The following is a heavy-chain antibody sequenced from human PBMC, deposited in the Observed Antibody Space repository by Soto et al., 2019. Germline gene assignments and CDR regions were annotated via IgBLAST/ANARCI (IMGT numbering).Heavy chain of an antibody. CDR2: IRKKTNSYTT. CDR1: GLTFSDRY. D-gene: IGHD4-17*01. J-gene: IGHJ4*02. V-gene: IGHV3-72*01. Sequence: EVQLVESGGGLVQPGGSLRLSCAASGLTFSDRYMDWVRQAPGKGLEWVGRIRKKTNSYTTEYAASVKGRFILSSDDSTNSMYLQMSSLTTDDPAVYYCTTVTTVDYYFDYWGQGTLVTVSS. CDR3: TTVTTVDYYFDY.